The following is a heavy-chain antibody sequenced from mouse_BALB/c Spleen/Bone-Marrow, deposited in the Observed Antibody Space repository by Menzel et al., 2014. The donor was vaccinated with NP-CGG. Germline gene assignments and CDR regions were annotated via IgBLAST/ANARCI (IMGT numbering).Heavy chain of an antibody. D-gene: IGHD2-2*01. CDR2: INTGSGGT. J-gene: IGHJ2*01. Sequence: QVQLQQSGAELVRPGTSVKVSCKASGYAFTNYLIEWVKQRPGQGLEWIGVINTGSGGTNYNEKFKGKATLTADNSSNTAYMHLSSLTSDDSAVYFCARGGHGSYWGQGTTLTVSS. V-gene: IGHV1-54*03. CDR1: GYAFTNYL. CDR3: ARGGHGSY.